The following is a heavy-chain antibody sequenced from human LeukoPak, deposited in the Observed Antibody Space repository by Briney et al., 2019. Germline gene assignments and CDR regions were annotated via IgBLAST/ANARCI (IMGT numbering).Heavy chain of an antibody. Sequence: SETLSLTCTVSGGSISSYYWSWIRQPAGKGLEWIGRIYTSGSTNYNPSLKSRVTMSVDTSKSQFSLKLSSVTAADTAVYYCARGVRWGRQWLAHNWFDPWGQGTLVTVSS. V-gene: IGHV4-4*07. CDR2: IYTSGST. D-gene: IGHD6-19*01. CDR3: ARGVRWGRQWLAHNWFDP. J-gene: IGHJ5*02. CDR1: GGSISSYY.